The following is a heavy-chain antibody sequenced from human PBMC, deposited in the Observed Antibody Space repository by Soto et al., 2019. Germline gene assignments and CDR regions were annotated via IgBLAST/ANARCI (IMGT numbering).Heavy chain of an antibody. CDR2: IYYSGST. CDR3: ARADYYDSSGYLNWLDP. V-gene: IGHV4-59*01. D-gene: IGHD3-22*01. J-gene: IGHJ5*02. CDR1: GGSISSYY. Sequence: NPSETLSLTCTVSGGSISSYYWSWIRQPPGKGLEWIGYIYYSGSTNYNPSLKSRVTISVDTSKNQFSLKLSSVTAADTAVYYCARADYYDSSGYLNWLDPWGQGTLVTVSS.